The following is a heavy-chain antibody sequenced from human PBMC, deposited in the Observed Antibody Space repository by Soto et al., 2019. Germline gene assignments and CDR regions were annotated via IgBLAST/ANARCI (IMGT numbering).Heavy chain of an antibody. J-gene: IGHJ5*02. CDR3: AREAMVGVIAGVFDP. CDR2: ISNYNNYI. V-gene: IGHV3-21*01. Sequence: EVQLVDSGGGLVKAGGSLRLSCAASGFTFSTYSMNWVRQAPGKGLEWVSSISNYNNYIYYADSVKGRFTISRDNAKNSLYMQMNRLRAEGTSVYYCAREAMVGVIAGVFDPGGQGTWVTVSS. D-gene: IGHD3-3*01. CDR1: GFTFSTYS.